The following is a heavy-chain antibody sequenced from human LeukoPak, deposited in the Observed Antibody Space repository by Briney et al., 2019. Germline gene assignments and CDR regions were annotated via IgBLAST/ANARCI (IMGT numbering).Heavy chain of an antibody. CDR3: GRDPNGDYIGAFDM. CDR2: ISYDGSNK. CDR1: GFIFSNYA. J-gene: IGHJ3*02. D-gene: IGHD4-17*01. V-gene: IGHV3-30-3*01. Sequence: GRSLRLSCAASGFIFSNYAMHWVRQAPGKGLEWVAVISYDGSNKYYAYSVKDRFTISRDNSKSTLYLQMNSLRAEDTAVYYCGRDPNGDYIGAFDMWGQGTVVTVSS.